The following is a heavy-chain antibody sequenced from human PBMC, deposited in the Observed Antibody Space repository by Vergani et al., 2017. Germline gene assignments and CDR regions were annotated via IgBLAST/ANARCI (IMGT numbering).Heavy chain of an antibody. J-gene: IGHJ5*02. CDR2: ISWNSGST. Sequence: EVQLVESGGGLVQPGRSLRLSCAASGFTFDDYAMHWVRQAPGKGLEWVSGISWNSGSTGYADSVKGRFTISRDNAKNSLYLQMNSLRAEDTALYYCARLPYDFWDKSTGFDPWGQGTLVTVSS. CDR3: ARLPYDFWDKSTGFDP. D-gene: IGHD3-3*01. V-gene: IGHV3-9*01. CDR1: GFTFDDYA.